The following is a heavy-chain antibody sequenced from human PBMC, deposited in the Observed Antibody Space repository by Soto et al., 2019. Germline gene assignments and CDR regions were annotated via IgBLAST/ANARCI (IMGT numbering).Heavy chain of an antibody. J-gene: IGHJ4*02. CDR1: GFTFSDYY. CDR3: ATYSGSYYYFDY. CDR2: ISSSSSYT. V-gene: IGHV3-11*06. Sequence: QVQLVESGGGLVKPGGSLRLSCAASGFTFSDYYMSWIRQAPGKGLEWVSYISSSSSYTNYADSVKGRFTISRDNAKNTLYLQMNSLRAEDTAVYYCATYSGSYYYFDYWGQGTLVTVSS. D-gene: IGHD1-26*01.